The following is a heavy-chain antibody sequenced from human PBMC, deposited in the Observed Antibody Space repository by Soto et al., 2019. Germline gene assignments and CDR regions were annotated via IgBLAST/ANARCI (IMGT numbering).Heavy chain of an antibody. CDR3: VKDGGYCSSTTCYSPRNHYFDS. Sequence: VGSLRLSCAASGFTFSDYWMSWVRQAPGKGPEWVANIKFDGGEKQYVDSVKGRFSISRDNSRNSLFLQMNSLRAGDTAVYYCVKDGGYCSSTTCYSPRNHYFDSWGQGTLVTVSS. V-gene: IGHV3-7*03. CDR2: IKFDGGEK. CDR1: GFTFSDYW. D-gene: IGHD2-2*01. J-gene: IGHJ4*02.